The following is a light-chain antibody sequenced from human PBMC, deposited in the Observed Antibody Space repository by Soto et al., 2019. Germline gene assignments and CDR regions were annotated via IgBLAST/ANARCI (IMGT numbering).Light chain of an antibody. V-gene: IGKV3-20*01. Sequence: EIGFTHSPVSLSLSPGEGSTLSCRASETIKKNYLACYQQQPGQAPRLLIYAASRRATGIPDRFSGGGSGTDFTLTISRLEPEDIAVFYCQQYGSAPWTFAQGTKVDIK. CDR2: AAS. CDR1: ETIKKNY. CDR3: QQYGSAPWT. J-gene: IGKJ1*01.